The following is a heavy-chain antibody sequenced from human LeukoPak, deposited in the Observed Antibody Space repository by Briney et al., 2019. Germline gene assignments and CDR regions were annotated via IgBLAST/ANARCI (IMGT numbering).Heavy chain of an antibody. CDR2: IRYDGSNK. J-gene: IGHJ4*02. CDR3: AKVSGGNSEDY. Sequence: GGSLRLSCAVSGLTFSSYGMHWVRQAPGKGLEWVAFIRYDGSNKYYADSVKGRFTISRDNSKNTLYLQMNSLRAEDTAVYYCAKVSGGNSEDYWGQGTLVTVSS. CDR1: GLTFSSYG. V-gene: IGHV3-30*02. D-gene: IGHD4-23*01.